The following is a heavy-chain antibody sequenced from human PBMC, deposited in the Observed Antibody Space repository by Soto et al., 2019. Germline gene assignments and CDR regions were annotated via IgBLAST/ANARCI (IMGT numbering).Heavy chain of an antibody. D-gene: IGHD2-15*01. V-gene: IGHV1-69*01. CDR1: GATSRTSS. Sequence: QLQLVQSGTEVKEPGSSVKVSGKASGATSRTSSFVWVRQGPGQGLEWMGGIIPIFTRTNFAQKFQGRVTFSADESTRTTYMELRSLTSEDTAIYYCARDVVRSTAGDSWGQGTLVTVSS. CDR2: IIPIFTRT. J-gene: IGHJ4*02. CDR3: ARDVVRSTAGDS.